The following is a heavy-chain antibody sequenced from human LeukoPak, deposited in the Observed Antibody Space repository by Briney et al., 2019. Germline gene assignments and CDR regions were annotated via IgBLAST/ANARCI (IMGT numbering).Heavy chain of an antibody. CDR2: IYYSGST. Sequence: SQTLSLTCTVSGGSISSGGYSWSWIRQHPGKGLEWIGYIYYSGSTYYNPSLKSRVTISVDTSKNQFSLKLSSVTAADTAVYYCARDCGGDCYSDWGQGTLVTVSS. CDR1: GGSISSGGYS. V-gene: IGHV4-30-4*08. D-gene: IGHD2-21*02. J-gene: IGHJ4*02. CDR3: ARDCGGDCYSD.